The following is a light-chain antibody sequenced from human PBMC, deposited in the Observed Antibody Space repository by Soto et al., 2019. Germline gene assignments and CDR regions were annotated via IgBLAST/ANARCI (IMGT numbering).Light chain of an antibody. CDR3: QQYNNWPLT. V-gene: IGKV3-15*01. CDR2: GAS. Sequence: EIVMTQSPATLSVSPGERATLSCRASQSVSTNLAWYQQKPGQGPRLLIFGASTRAIGIPARFSGSGSGTDFTLTISSLQSEDFAVYYCQQYNNWPLTFGAGTKVDIK. J-gene: IGKJ4*01. CDR1: QSVSTN.